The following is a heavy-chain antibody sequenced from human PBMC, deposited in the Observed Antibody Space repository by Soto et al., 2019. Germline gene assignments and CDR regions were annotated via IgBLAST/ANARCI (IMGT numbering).Heavy chain of an antibody. J-gene: IGHJ4*02. CDR3: ARDGEYSSSSGQDY. D-gene: IGHD6-6*01. Sequence: ASVKVSCKASGCTFSSYAISWVRQAPGQGLEWMGGIIPIFGTANYAQKFQGRVTITADESTSTAYMELSSLRSEDTAVYYCARDGEYSSSSGQDYWGQGALVTVSS. V-gene: IGHV1-69*13. CDR2: IIPIFGTA. CDR1: GCTFSSYA.